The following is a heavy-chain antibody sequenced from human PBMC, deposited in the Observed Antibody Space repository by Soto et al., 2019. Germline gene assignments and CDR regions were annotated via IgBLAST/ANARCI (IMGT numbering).Heavy chain of an antibody. CDR1: GGTFSSYA. D-gene: IGHD1-26*01. Sequence: QVQLVQSGAEVKKPGSSVKVSCKASGGTFSSYAISWVRQAPGQGLEWMGGIIPIFGTANYAQKFQGRVTIPADEATSTVYMELSSLRSEDTDVYYCARDSKAVQYSRSYYYFDYWGQGTLVTVSS. CDR3: ARDSKAVQYSRSYYYFDY. J-gene: IGHJ4*02. V-gene: IGHV1-69*01. CDR2: IIPIFGTA.